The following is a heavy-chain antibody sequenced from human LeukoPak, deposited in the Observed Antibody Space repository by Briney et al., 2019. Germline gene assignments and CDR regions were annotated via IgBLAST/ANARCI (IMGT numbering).Heavy chain of an antibody. CDR2: ISAFNGNT. CDR1: GYTFNRHG. V-gene: IGHV1-18*01. J-gene: IGHJ6*03. D-gene: IGHD3-10*01. Sequence: ASMKVSCKASGYTFNRHGISWVRQAPGQGLEWMGWISAFNGNTNYGQNFQDRVTMTTDTSTTTAYMELRSLRSDDTAVYYCARDSGLWFVNYYYYYMDVWGKGTTVTISS. CDR3: ARDSGLWFVNYYYYYMDV.